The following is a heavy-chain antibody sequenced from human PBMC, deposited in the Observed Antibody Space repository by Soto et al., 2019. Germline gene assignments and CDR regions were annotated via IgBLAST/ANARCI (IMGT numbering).Heavy chain of an antibody. V-gene: IGHV3-23*01. Sequence: GSLRLSCAASGFTFSSYAMSWVRQAPGKGLEWVSAISGSGGSTYYADSVKGRFTISRDNSKNTLYLQMNSPRAEDTAVYYCAKVRVGATRGGFDYWGQGTLVTVSS. J-gene: IGHJ4*02. D-gene: IGHD1-26*01. CDR2: ISGSGGST. CDR1: GFTFSSYA. CDR3: AKVRVGATRGGFDY.